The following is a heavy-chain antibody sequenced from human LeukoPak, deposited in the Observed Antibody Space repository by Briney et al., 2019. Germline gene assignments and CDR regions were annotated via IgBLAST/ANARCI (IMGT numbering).Heavy chain of an antibody. CDR2: ISSSSSYI. Sequence: GGSLRLSCAASGFTFSSYSMNWVRQAPGKGLEGVSSISSSSSYIYYADSVKGRFTISRDNAKNSLYLQMNSLRAEDTAVYYCAREQSMVAQPPETYYYYMDVWGKGTTVTVSS. CDR3: AREQSMVAQPPETYYYYMDV. D-gene: IGHD3-10*01. V-gene: IGHV3-21*01. J-gene: IGHJ6*03. CDR1: GFTFSSYS.